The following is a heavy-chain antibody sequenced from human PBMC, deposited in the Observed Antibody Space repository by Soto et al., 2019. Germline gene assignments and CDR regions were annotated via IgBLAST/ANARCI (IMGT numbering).Heavy chain of an antibody. Sequence: SETLSLTCTVSGGSISSYYWSWIRQPPGKGLEWIGYIYYSGGTNYNPSLKSRVTISVDTSKNQFSLKLSSVTAADTAVYYCARTKEPYSSGWYDLDYWGQGTLVTVSS. CDR2: IYYSGGT. CDR3: ARTKEPYSSGWYDLDY. J-gene: IGHJ4*01. V-gene: IGHV4-59*01. CDR1: GGSISSYY. D-gene: IGHD6-19*01.